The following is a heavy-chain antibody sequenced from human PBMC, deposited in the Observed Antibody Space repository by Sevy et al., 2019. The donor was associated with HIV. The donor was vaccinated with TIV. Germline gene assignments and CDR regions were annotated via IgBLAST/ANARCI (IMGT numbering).Heavy chain of an antibody. J-gene: IGHJ6*02. CDR2: ISWNSRNV. Sequence: GGSLRLSCAASGFPFNDHALHWVRQVPGKGLEWVSGISWNSRNVGYADSVKGRFTISRDNANHFLYLEMNSLRPEDTDFYYRAKDINRGFDCINCYPYYYYFYGLDVWGQGTTVTVSS. V-gene: IGHV3-9*01. CDR1: GFPFNDHA. CDR3: AKDINRGFDCINCYPYYYYFYGLDV. D-gene: IGHD1-1*01.